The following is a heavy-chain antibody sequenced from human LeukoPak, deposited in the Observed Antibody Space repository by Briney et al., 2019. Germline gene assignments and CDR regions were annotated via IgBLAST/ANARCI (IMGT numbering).Heavy chain of an antibody. CDR2: INHSGST. Sequence: KPSETLSLTCAVCGRSFSGYYWSWIRQPPGEGREWIGEINHSGSTNYNPSLKSRVTISVDTSKNHFSLTLSSLTAADTAVYYCARGGRPQTYYDGSGSYYVSGFRFDSGGQGTLVTVSS. J-gene: IGHJ5*01. CDR3: ARGGRPQTYYDGSGSYYVSGFRFDS. CDR1: GRSFSGYY. V-gene: IGHV4-34*01. D-gene: IGHD3-10*01.